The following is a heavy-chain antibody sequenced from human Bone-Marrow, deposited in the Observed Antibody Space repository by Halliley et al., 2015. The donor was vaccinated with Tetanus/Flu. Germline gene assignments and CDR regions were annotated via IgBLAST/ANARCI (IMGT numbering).Heavy chain of an antibody. CDR2: ISSSRTTI. D-gene: IGHD3-22*01. Sequence: SLRLSCAASGFTFRSYEMNWVRQAPGKGLEWVSYISSSRTTIYYADSVKGRFTVSRDNGENSLYLQMNSLRAEDTAVYYCARSLSDSSGSSGNSSSSAMDAWGQGTTVSPSS. V-gene: IGHV3-48*03. CDR1: GFTFRSYE. J-gene: IGHJ6*02. CDR3: ARSLSDSSGSSGNSSSSAMDA.